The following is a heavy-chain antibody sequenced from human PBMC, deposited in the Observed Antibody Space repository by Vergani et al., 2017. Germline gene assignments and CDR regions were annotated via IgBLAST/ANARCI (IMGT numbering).Heavy chain of an antibody. V-gene: IGHV4-39*01. CDR1: GGSIRSTFYY. CDR3: ARHKEQLVPGNYYYYYYMDV. D-gene: IGHD6-13*01. J-gene: IGHJ6*03. CDR2: IYYSGST. Sequence: QVHLQESGPGLVKPPGTLSLTCTVSGGSIRSTFYYWGWIRQPPGKGLEWIGTIYYSGSTYYNPSLKSRVTISVDTSKNQFSLKLNSVTAADTAVYYCARHKEQLVPGNYYYYYYMDVWGKGTTVTVSS.